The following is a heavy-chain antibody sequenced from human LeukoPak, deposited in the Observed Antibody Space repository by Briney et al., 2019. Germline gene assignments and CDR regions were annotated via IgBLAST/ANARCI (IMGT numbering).Heavy chain of an antibody. D-gene: IGHD6-19*01. Sequence: PSETLSLTCTVSGGSISSYHWSWIRQPPGKGLEWIGYIYYSGSTKYNPSLKSRVTISVDTSKNQFSLKLSSVTAADTAVYYCARWGRGLVPDSWGQGTLVTASS. J-gene: IGHJ4*02. V-gene: IGHV4-59*13. CDR2: IYYSGST. CDR1: GGSISSYH. CDR3: ARWGRGLVPDS.